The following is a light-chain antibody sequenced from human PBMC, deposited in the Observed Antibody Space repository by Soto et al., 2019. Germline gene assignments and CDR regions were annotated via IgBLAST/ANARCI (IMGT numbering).Light chain of an antibody. CDR2: DVS. V-gene: IGLV2-14*03. CDR1: SSDVGGYNY. CDR3: SSYTSSSTLYV. Sequence: QSALTQPASVSGSPGQSITISCTGTSSDVGGYNYVSWYQHHPGKAPKLMIYDVSNRPSGVSNRFSGSKSGNTASLTISGLQAEDEADYYRSSYTSSSTLYVFGTGTKVTVL. J-gene: IGLJ1*01.